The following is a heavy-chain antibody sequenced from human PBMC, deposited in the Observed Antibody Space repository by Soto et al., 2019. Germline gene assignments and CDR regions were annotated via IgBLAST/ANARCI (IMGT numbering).Heavy chain of an antibody. V-gene: IGHV4-30-2*01. CDR2: IYHSGST. J-gene: IGHJ5*02. CDR1: GGSISSGGYS. D-gene: IGHD2-2*01. Sequence: SETLSLTCAVSGGSISSGGYSWSWIRQPPGKGLEWIGYIYHSGSTYYNPSLKSRVTISVDRSKNRFSLKLSSVTAADTAVYYCARVPDLWGQGTLVTVSS. CDR3: ARVPDL.